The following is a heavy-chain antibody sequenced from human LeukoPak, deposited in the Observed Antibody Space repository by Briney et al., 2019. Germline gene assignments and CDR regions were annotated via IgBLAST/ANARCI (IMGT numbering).Heavy chain of an antibody. CDR1: GYTFTSYY. D-gene: IGHD6-6*01. Sequence: ASVKVSCKASGYTFTSYYMHWVRQAPGQGLEWMGIINPSGGSTSYAQKFQGRVTMTRDTSTSTVYMELSSLRSEDTAAYYCARAGTRAARRFNWLDYWGQGTLVTVSS. CDR2: INPSGGST. V-gene: IGHV1-46*01. J-gene: IGHJ4*02. CDR3: ARAGTRAARRFNWLDY.